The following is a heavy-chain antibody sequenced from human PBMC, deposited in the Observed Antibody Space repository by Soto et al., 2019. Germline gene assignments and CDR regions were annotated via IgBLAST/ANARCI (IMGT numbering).Heavy chain of an antibody. J-gene: IGHJ5*02. CDR3: VRDSPTNLEDADTVASWFDP. D-gene: IGHD5-12*01. CDR2: INGDGSIT. V-gene: IGHV3-74*01. Sequence: PGGSLRLSCAASGFNFNFFWMHWVRQAPGKGLVWVSRINGDGSITNYADSVKGRFTISRDNAKNTLFLQMDSLRVEDTAVYYCVRDSPTNLEDADTVASWFDPWGQGTLVTVSS. CDR1: GFNFNFFW.